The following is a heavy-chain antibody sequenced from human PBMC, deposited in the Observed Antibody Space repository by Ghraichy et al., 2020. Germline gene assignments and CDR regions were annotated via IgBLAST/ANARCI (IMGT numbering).Heavy chain of an antibody. J-gene: IGHJ5*02. CDR1: GYTFTSYG. CDR2: ISAYNGDT. Sequence: ASVKVSCKASGYTFTSYGISWVRQAPGQGLEWMGWISAYNGDTNYAQKLQGRVTMTTDTSTSTAYMELRSLRSDDTAVYYCARDRANAWNNWFDPWGQGTLVTVSS. D-gene: IGHD4/OR15-4a*01. V-gene: IGHV1-18*01. CDR3: ARDRANAWNNWFDP.